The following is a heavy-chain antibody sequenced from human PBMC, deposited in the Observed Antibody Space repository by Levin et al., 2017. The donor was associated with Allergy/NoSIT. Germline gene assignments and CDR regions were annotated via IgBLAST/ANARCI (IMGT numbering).Heavy chain of an antibody. V-gene: IGHV3-74*01. J-gene: IGHJ6*02. CDR1: GFTFSSYW. CDR2: IDSDGSTT. CDR3: ARAIHYGMDV. Sequence: GESLKISCAASGFTFSSYWMHWVRQAPGKGPVWVLRIDSDGSTTACADSVKGRFTISRDNAKNTLYLQMNSLRAEDTAVYYCARAIHYGMDVWGQGTTVTVSS.